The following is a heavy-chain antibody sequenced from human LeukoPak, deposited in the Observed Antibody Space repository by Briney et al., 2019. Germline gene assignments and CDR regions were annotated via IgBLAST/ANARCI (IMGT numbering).Heavy chain of an antibody. CDR2: ITAYNGNT. Sequence: ASVKVSCTASGYTFTSYGITWVRQAPGQGLEWMGWITAYNGNTDYSQNLQGRVTMTTDTSTNTAYMELRSLRSDDTAVYYCAREPGFDSSGYLNWFDPWGQGTLVTVSS. V-gene: IGHV1-18*01. CDR3: AREPGFDSSGYLNWFDP. D-gene: IGHD3-22*01. CDR1: GYTFTSYG. J-gene: IGHJ5*02.